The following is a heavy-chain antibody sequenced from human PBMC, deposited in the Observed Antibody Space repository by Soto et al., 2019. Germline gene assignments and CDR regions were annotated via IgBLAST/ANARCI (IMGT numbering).Heavy chain of an antibody. CDR1: GGTFSSYA. Sequence: ASVKVSCKASGGTFSSYAISWVRQAPGQGLEWMGGIIPIFGTANYAQKFQGRVTITADESTSTAYMELSSLRSEDTAVYYCARDRAGYCSSTSCYGSWFDPWGQGTLVTVSS. V-gene: IGHV1-69*13. D-gene: IGHD2-2*01. J-gene: IGHJ5*02. CDR3: ARDRAGYCSSTSCYGSWFDP. CDR2: IIPIFGTA.